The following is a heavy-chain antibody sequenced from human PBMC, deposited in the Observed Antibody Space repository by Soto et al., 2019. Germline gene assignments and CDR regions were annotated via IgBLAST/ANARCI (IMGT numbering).Heavy chain of an antibody. CDR1: GGSISSSSYY. CDR2: IYYSGST. D-gene: IGHD6-6*01. J-gene: IGHJ6*03. V-gene: IGHV4-39*01. Sequence: QLQLQESGPGLVKPSETLSLTCTVSGGSISSSSYYWGWIRQPPGKGLEWIGSIYYSGSTYYNPSLKIRVTLYVGTSQNQFSLKLSSGTAADTAVYYCAAYSSYGNLYYYYYMDVWGKGTTVTVSS. CDR3: AAYSSYGNLYYYYYMDV.